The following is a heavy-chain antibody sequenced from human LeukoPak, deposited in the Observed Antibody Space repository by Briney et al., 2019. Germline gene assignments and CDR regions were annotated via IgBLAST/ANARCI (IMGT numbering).Heavy chain of an antibody. CDR3: TRDLPVPSLVREIIIYGLIDY. J-gene: IGHJ4*02. CDR2: ISPDGETT. V-gene: IGHV3-21*06. CDR1: GFTFSSIS. Sequence: GGSLRLSCEASGFTFSSISMNWVRQAPGKGLEWVSSISPDGETTYHADSVKGRFTTSRDNAKSSLYLQMNSLRAEDTALYYCTRDLPVPSLVREIIIYGLIDYWGQGTLVTVSS. D-gene: IGHD3-10*01.